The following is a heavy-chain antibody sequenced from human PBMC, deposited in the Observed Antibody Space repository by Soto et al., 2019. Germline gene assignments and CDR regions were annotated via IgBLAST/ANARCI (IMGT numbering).Heavy chain of an antibody. CDR1: GFTFSSYS. J-gene: IGHJ6*03. V-gene: IGHV3-21*01. CDR2: ISSSSSYI. Sequence: EVQLVESGGGLVKPGGSLRLSCAASGFTFSSYSMNWVRQAPGKGLEWVSSISSSSSYIYYADSVKGRFTISRDNAKSSLYLQMNSLRAEDTAVYYCARDTPAPYYYYMDVWGKGTTVTVSS. CDR3: ARDTPAPYYYYMDV.